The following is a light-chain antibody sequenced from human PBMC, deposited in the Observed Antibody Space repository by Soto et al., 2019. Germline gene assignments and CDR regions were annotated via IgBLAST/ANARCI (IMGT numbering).Light chain of an antibody. V-gene: IGLV2-14*01. CDR1: NSDIGNYKY. Sequence: QSALTQPASVSGSPGQSITISCTGTNSDIGNYKYVSWYQQHPGKVPKLMIYEVSNRPSGVSNRFSGSKSGNTASLTISGLQAEDEADYYCSSYIGSDSGVFGGGTKVTVL. CDR2: EVS. J-gene: IGLJ3*02. CDR3: SSYIGSDSGV.